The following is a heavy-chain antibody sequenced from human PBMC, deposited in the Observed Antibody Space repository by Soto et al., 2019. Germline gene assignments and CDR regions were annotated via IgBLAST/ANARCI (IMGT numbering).Heavy chain of an antibody. CDR2: IYYSGST. D-gene: IGHD3-3*01. Sequence: SETLSLTCTFSGGSISSGGYYWSWIRQHPGKGLEWIGYIYYSGSTYYNPSLKNRGTISVDTSKKQLTLKLRSVTAADTAVYYCAMGDYDFWSGYYSPRSLFDYWGQGTLVTVSS. J-gene: IGHJ4*02. V-gene: IGHV4-31*03. CDR3: AMGDYDFWSGYYSPRSLFDY. CDR1: GGSISSGGYY.